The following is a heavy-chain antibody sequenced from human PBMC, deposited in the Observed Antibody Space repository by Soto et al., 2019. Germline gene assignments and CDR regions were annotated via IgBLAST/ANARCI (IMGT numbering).Heavy chain of an antibody. J-gene: IGHJ4*02. V-gene: IGHV4-59*08. CDR2: IYYSGST. D-gene: IGHD2-2*01. Sequence: SETLSLTCTVSGGSISSYYWSWIRQPPGKGLEWIGYIYYSGSTNYNPSIKSRVNISVDTSKNQFSLKLSSVTAADTAVYYCARTACSSTSCYVDYWGQGTLVTVS. CDR3: ARTACSSTSCYVDY. CDR1: GGSISSYY.